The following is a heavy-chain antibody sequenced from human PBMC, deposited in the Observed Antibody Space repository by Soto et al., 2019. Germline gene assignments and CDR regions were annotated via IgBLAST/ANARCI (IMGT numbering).Heavy chain of an antibody. CDR3: ARDLLSYYDSSVRYAFDI. J-gene: IGHJ3*02. V-gene: IGHV3-30-3*01. D-gene: IGHD3-22*01. CDR1: GFTFSSYA. CDR2: ISYDGSNK. Sequence: GGSLRLSCAASGFTFSSYAMHWVRQAPGKGLEWVAVISYDGSNKYYADSVKGRFTISRDNSKNTLYLQMNSLRAEDTAVYYCARDLLSYYDSSVRYAFDIWGQGTMVTVSS.